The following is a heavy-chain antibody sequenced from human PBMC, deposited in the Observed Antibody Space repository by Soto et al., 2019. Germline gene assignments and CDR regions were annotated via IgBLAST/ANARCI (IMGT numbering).Heavy chain of an antibody. D-gene: IGHD4-17*01. CDR3: AKELNDYGGNLGPYYFDY. V-gene: IGHV3-30*18. J-gene: IGHJ4*02. CDR2: ISYDGSNK. Sequence: LRLSCAASGFTFSSYGMHWVRQAPGKGLEWVAVISYDGSNKYYADSVKGRFTISRDNSKNTLYLQMNSLRAEDTAVYYCAKELNDYGGNLGPYYFDYWGQGTLVTVSS. CDR1: GFTFSSYG.